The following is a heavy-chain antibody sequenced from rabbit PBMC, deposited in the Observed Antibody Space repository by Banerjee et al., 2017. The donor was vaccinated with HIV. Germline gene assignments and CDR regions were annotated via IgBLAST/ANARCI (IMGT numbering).Heavy chain of an antibody. D-gene: IGHD8-1*01. CDR2: INTASGGGT. J-gene: IGHJ4*01. V-gene: IGHV1S40*01. CDR1: GFSFSSGYY. Sequence: QSLEESGGDLVKPEGSLTLTCTASGFSFSSGYYMCWVRQAPGKGLEWIGCINTASGGGTYCASWAKGRFTVSGTSSTTVTLQMTSLTAADTATYFCARGPSGNIYWRYNLWGPGTLVTVS. CDR3: ARGPSGNIYWRYNL.